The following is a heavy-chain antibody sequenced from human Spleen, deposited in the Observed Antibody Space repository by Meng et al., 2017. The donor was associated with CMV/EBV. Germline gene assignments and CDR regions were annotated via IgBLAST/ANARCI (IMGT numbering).Heavy chain of an antibody. J-gene: IGHJ6*02. V-gene: IGHV3-21*01. CDR3: ARERGSDVFYYYYAMDV. CDR1: GFTFSSYS. CDR2: ISSSSSSFI. D-gene: IGHD3-10*01. Sequence: GESLKISCAASGFTFSSYSMNWVRQAPGKGLEWVSSISSSSSSFIYYADSVMGRFTISRDNAKNSLYLQMNSLRAEDTAVYYCARERGSDVFYYYYAMDVWGQGTTVTVSS.